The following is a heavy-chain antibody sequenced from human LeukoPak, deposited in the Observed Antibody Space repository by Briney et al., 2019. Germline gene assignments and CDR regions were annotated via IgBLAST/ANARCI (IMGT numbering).Heavy chain of an antibody. CDR1: GYTFTGYY. V-gene: IGHV1-2*02. J-gene: IGHJ5*02. D-gene: IGHD3-3*01. CDR2: INPNSGGT. Sequence: ASVKVSCKASGYTFTGYYMHWVRQAPGQGLEWMGWINPNSGGTNYAQKFQGRVTMTRDTSISTAYMELSRLKSDDTAVYYCARGRQIFGVVNNWFGPWGQGTLVTVSS. CDR3: ARGRQIFGVVNNWFGP.